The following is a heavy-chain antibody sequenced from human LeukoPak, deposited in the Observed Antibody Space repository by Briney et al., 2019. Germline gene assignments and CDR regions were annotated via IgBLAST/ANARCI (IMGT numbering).Heavy chain of an antibody. D-gene: IGHD1-7*01. CDR1: GFNFRNDW. Sequence: GGSLRLSCGASGFNFRNDWMHWVRQAPGKGLVWLSGIKVNGDDIGYADSMRGRFTISRDNDKNTLYLQMRSLRAEDTAVSYCVRDAPGTTPFDHWGQGTLVTVSS. V-gene: IGHV3-74*01. J-gene: IGHJ4*02. CDR3: VRDAPGTTPFDH. CDR2: IKVNGDDI.